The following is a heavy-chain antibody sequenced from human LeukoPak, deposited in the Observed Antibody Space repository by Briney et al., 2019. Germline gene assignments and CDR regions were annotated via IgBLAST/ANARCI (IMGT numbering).Heavy chain of an antibody. V-gene: IGHV1-3*01. CDR2: INAGNGNT. CDR3: ARSSYYDFWSG. D-gene: IGHD3-3*01. CDR1: GYTFISYT. Sequence: GASVKVSCKASGYTFISYTLHWVRQAPGQRLEWMGWINAGNGNTKYSQKFQGRVTMTRDTSTSTVYMELSSLRSEDTAVYYCARSSYYDFWSGWGQGTLVTVSS. J-gene: IGHJ4*02.